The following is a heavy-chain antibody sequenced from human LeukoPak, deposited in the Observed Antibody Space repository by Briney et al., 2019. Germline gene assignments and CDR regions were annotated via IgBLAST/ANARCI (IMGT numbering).Heavy chain of an antibody. CDR2: ISAYNGNT. V-gene: IGHV1-18*01. CDR1: GYTFTSYG. D-gene: IGHD3-3*01. J-gene: IGHJ6*02. Sequence: ASVKVSCKASGYTFTSYGISWVRQAPGQGLDWMGWISAYNGNTNYAQKLQGRVTMTTDTSTSTAYMELRSLRSDDTAVYYCARDYDFWSGYFNYYYYGMDVWGQGTTVTVSS. CDR3: ARDYDFWSGYFNYYYYGMDV.